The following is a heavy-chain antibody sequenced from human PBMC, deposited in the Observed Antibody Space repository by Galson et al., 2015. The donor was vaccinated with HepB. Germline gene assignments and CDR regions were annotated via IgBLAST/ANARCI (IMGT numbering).Heavy chain of an antibody. D-gene: IGHD5-24*01. V-gene: IGHV5-51*01. CDR2: IYPGDSDT. CDR1: GYNFTNYW. CDR3: ARRGMSTTYFHS. J-gene: IGHJ4*02. Sequence: QSGAEVKKPGESLKISCKDSGYNFTNYWIAWVRQMPGTGLEWMGIIYPGDSDTRYSTSLQGQVTISADKSISTAYVQWNSLKASYTAMDYCARRGMSTTYFHSWGQGTLVTVSS.